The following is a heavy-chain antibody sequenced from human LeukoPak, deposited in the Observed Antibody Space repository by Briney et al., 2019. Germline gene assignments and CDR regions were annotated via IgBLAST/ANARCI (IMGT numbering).Heavy chain of an antibody. CDR2: FDPEDGET. CDR3: ATVPYYYDSSGYSYYYYMDV. CDR1: GHTLTELS. J-gene: IGHJ6*03. V-gene: IGHV1-24*01. D-gene: IGHD3-22*01. Sequence: ASVKVSCKVSGHTLTELSMHWVRQAPGKGLEWMGGFDPEDGETIYAQKFQGRVTMTEDTSTDTAYMELSSLRSEDTAVYYCATVPYYYDSSGYSYYYYMDVWGKGTTVTVSS.